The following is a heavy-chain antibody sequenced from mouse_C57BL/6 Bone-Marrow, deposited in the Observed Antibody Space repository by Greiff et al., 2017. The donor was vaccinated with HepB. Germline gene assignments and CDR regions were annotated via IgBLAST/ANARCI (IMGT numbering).Heavy chain of an antibody. V-gene: IGHV3-6*01. CDR1: GYSITSGYY. J-gene: IGHJ3*01. Sequence: EVQLQQSGPGLVKPSQSLSLTCSVTGYSITSGYYWNWIRQFPGNKLEWMGYISYDGSNNYNPSLKNRISITRDTSKNQFFLKLNSVTTEDTATYYCARRGWLLRAAYWGQGTLVTVSA. CDR2: ISYDGSN. D-gene: IGHD2-3*01. CDR3: ARRGWLLRAAY.